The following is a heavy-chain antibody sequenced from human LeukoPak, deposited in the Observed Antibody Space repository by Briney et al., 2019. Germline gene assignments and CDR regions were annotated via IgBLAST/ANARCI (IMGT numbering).Heavy chain of an antibody. D-gene: IGHD3-22*01. CDR2: ISSSGSTI. J-gene: IGHJ3*02. V-gene: IGHV3-11*01. CDR3: ARDLSPYYYDSSGIDAFDI. CDR1: GFTFSDYY. Sequence: GGSLRLSCAASGFTFSDYYMSWIRQAPGKGLEWVSYISSSGSTIYYADSVKGRFTISRDNAKNSLYLQMNSLRAEDTAVYYCARDLSPYYYDSSGIDAFDIWGQGTMDTVSS.